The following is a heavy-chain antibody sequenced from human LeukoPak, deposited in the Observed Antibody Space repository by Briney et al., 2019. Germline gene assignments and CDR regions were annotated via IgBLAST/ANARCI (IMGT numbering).Heavy chain of an antibody. CDR1: GGTFSSYA. CDR3: ARGVTVAGSDAFDI. D-gene: IGHD6-19*01. CDR2: IIPIFGTA. V-gene: IGHV1-69*05. J-gene: IGHJ3*02. Sequence: SVKVSCKASGGTFSSYAISWVRQAPGQGLEWMGGIIPIFGTANYAQKFQGRVTITTDESTSTAYMELSSLRSEDTAVYYCARGVTVAGSDAFDIWGQGTVVTVSS.